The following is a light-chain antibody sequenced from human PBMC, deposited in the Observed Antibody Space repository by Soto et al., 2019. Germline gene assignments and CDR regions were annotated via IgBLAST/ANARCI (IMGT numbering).Light chain of an antibody. V-gene: IGKV3-20*01. CDR2: GAS. J-gene: IGKJ5*01. CDR1: QSVSSSY. CDR3: QQSGTPRSVT. Sequence: EIVLTQSPGTLFLSPGERATLSCSASQSVSSSYLAWYQQKPGQAPRLLIYGASSRATGIPHRFSGSGSGTDFTLTISKVEPEDFAVYYCQQSGTPRSVTFGQGTRLEIK.